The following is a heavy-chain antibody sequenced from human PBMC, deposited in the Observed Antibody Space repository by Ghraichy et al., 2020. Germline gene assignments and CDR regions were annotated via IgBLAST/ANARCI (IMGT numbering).Heavy chain of an antibody. D-gene: IGHD5-24*01. CDR3: ARGRRDGHSEAPDY. V-gene: IGHV4-34*01. J-gene: IGHJ4*02. Sequence: SETLSLTCAVYGGSFSGYYWSWIRQPPGKGLEWIGEINHSGHTNYNPSLKSRVIISVDTSKNQFSLKVSSVTAADTAVYYCARGRRDGHSEAPDYWGQGILVTVSS. CDR1: GGSFSGYY. CDR2: INHSGHT.